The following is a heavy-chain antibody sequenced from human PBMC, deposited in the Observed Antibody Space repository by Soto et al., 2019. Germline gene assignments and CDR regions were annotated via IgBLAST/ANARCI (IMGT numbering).Heavy chain of an antibody. CDR2: INPSGGST. J-gene: IGHJ4*02. CDR1: GYTFTSYY. V-gene: IGHV1-46*01. D-gene: IGHD3-9*01. Sequence: GASVKVSCKASGYTFTSYYMHWVRQAPGQGLEWMGIINPSGGSTSYAQKFQGRVTMTRDTSTSTVYMELSSLRSEDTAVYYCARDPVYYDILTGYQLGFDYWGQGTLVTVSS. CDR3: ARDPVYYDILTGYQLGFDY.